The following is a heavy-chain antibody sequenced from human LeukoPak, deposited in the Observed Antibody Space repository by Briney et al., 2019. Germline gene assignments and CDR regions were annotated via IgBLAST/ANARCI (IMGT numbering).Heavy chain of an antibody. CDR2: ISGSGGFT. J-gene: IGHJ4*02. CDR1: GFSFSSYT. V-gene: IGHV3-23*01. Sequence: GGSLRLSCAASGFSFSSYTMSWVRQAPGKGLEWVSAISGSGGFTYYADSVKGRFTISRDNAKKSLYLQMNSLRAEDTAVYYCARDIVSMADYWGQGTLVTVSS. CDR3: ARDIVSMADY. D-gene: IGHD4/OR15-4a*01.